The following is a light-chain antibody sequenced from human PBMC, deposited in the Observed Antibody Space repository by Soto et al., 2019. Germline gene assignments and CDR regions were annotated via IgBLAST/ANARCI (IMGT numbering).Light chain of an antibody. Sequence: EIVLTQSPGTLSLSPGERATLSCRASQSVTSNYLAWYQRKPGQAPRLLIYGASSRATGIPDRFGGSGSGSDFSLTISRLEPEDLAVYYCQQYGDSLLTFGGGTRVE. V-gene: IGKV3-20*01. J-gene: IGKJ4*01. CDR3: QQYGDSLLT. CDR2: GAS. CDR1: QSVTSNY.